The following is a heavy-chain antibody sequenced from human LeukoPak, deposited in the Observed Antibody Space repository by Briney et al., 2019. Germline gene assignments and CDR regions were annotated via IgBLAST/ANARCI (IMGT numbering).Heavy chain of an antibody. CDR2: INHSGST. J-gene: IGHJ4*02. V-gene: IGHV4-34*01. D-gene: IGHD2-15*01. CDR3: ARGRPFIGYCSGGSCYFLDY. CDR1: GGSFSGYY. Sequence: TSETLSLTCAVYGGSFSGYYWSWIRQPPGKGLEWIGEINHSGSTNYNPSLKSRVTISVDTSKNQFSLKLSSVTAADTAVYYCARGRPFIGYCSGGSCYFLDYWGQGTLVTVSS.